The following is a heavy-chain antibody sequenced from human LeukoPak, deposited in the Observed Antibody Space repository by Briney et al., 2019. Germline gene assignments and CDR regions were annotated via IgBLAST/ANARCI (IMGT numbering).Heavy chain of an antibody. D-gene: IGHD3-3*01. Sequence: GGSLRLSCVPTGFTFSKYGMHWVRQAPGKGLEWVAVISYDGNNKYYADSVKGRFTISRDNSKNTLYLQMNSLGTEDSAIYYCAKGGGSSGYYTHLDYWGQGTLVTVSS. V-gene: IGHV3-30*18. CDR2: ISYDGNNK. J-gene: IGHJ4*02. CDR1: GFTFSKYG. CDR3: AKGGGSSGYYTHLDY.